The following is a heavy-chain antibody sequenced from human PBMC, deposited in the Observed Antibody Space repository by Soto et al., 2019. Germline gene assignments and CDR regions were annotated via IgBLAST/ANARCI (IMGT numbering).Heavy chain of an antibody. V-gene: IGHV3-30*18. CDR3: AKGTRASCSGASCYPFDY. D-gene: IGHD2-15*01. CDR2: ISCDAGNT. J-gene: IGHJ4*02. CDR1: GFTFRNYG. Sequence: GGSMRLSYAASGFTFRNYGIHWVSQDPGKGLEWVAAISCDAGNTNYADSVKGRFTIYRDNCKNTLYLQMNSLRAEDTAVFYCAKGTRASCSGASCYPFDYWGQGTQVTVSS.